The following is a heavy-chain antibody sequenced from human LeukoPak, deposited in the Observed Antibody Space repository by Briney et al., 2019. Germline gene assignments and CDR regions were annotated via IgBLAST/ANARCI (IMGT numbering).Heavy chain of an antibody. CDR3: ARHSGSGEWSRGDVYFDY. D-gene: IGHD3-10*01. V-gene: IGHV1-18*01. CDR1: GYTFSNYG. J-gene: IGHJ4*02. CDR2: ISAFNGDT. Sequence: ASVRVSCKASGYTFSNYGISWVRQAPGQGLEWMGWISAFNGDTNYAQNLQGRVTLTTDTSTSTAYMDLGSLRSDDTAVYYCARHSGSGEWSRGDVYFDYWGQGTLVTVSS.